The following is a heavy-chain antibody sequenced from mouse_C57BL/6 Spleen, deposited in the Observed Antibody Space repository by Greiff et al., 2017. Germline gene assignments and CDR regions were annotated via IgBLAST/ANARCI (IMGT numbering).Heavy chain of an antibody. Sequence: QVHVKQSGPGLVQPSQSLSITCTVSGFSLTSYGVHWVRQSPGKGLEWLGVIWSGGSTDYNAAFISRLSISKDNSKSQVFFKMNSLQADDTAIYYCARGNYGWYFDVWGTGTTVTVSS. V-gene: IGHV2-2*01. D-gene: IGHD1-1*01. J-gene: IGHJ1*03. CDR3: ARGNYGWYFDV. CDR2: IWSGGST. CDR1: GFSLTSYG.